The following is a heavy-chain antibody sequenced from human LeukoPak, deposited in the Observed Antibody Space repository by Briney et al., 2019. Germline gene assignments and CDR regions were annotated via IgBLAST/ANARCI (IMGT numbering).Heavy chain of an antibody. CDR2: ISAYNGNT. CDR3: ARDSSDDYHYYGMDV. J-gene: IGHJ6*02. CDR1: GYTFTSYG. V-gene: IGHV1-18*01. D-gene: IGHD6-19*01. Sequence: ASVKVSCKASGYTFTSYGISWVRQAPGQGLEWMGWISAYNGNTNYAQKLQGRVTMTTDTSTSTAYMELRSLRSDDTAVYYCARDSSDDYHYYGMDVWGQGTTVTVSS.